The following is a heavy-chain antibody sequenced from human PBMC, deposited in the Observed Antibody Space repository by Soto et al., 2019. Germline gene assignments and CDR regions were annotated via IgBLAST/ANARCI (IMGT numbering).Heavy chain of an antibody. CDR1: GGTFSSYA. Sequence: SVKVSCKASGGTFSSYAISWVRQAPGQGLEWMGGIIPIFGTANYAQKFQGRVTITADESTSTAYMELSSLRSEDTAVYYCARVPDSSSSDYYYYGMDVWGQGTTVTVSS. V-gene: IGHV1-69*13. CDR3: ARVPDSSSSDYYYYGMDV. D-gene: IGHD6-6*01. J-gene: IGHJ6*02. CDR2: IIPIFGTA.